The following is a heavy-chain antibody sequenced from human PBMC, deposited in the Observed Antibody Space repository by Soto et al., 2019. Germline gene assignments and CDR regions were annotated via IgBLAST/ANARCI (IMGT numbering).Heavy chain of an antibody. CDR2: IYYSGST. J-gene: IGHJ3*02. CDR3: ARDLAVQNYDSSGYYRGDAFDI. V-gene: IGHV4-31*03. D-gene: IGHD3-22*01. Sequence: QVQLQESGPGLVKPSQTLSLTCTVSGGSISSGGYYWSWIRQHPGKGLEWIGYIYYSGSTYYNPSLKSRVTISVDKSKNQFSLKLSSVTAADTAVYYCARDLAVQNYDSSGYYRGDAFDIWGQGTMVTVSS. CDR1: GGSISSGGYY.